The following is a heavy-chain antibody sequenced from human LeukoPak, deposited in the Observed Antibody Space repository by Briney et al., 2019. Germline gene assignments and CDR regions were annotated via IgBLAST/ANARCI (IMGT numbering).Heavy chain of an antibody. CDR2: ISAYNGNT. V-gene: IGHV1-18*01. Sequence: GASVKVSCKASGYTFTSYGISWVRQAPGQGLEWMGWISAYNGNTNYAQKLQGRVTMTTDTSTSTAYMELRSLRPDDTAVYYCARWYCSSTSCYPFDYWGQGTLVTVSS. D-gene: IGHD2-2*01. CDR1: GYTFTSYG. CDR3: ARWYCSSTSCYPFDY. J-gene: IGHJ4*02.